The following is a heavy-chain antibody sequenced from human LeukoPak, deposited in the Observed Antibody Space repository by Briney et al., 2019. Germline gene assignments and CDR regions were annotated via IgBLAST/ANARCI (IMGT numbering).Heavy chain of an antibody. CDR2: IYSGATT. D-gene: IGHD3-3*02. V-gene: IGHV3-53*01. Sequence: PGGSLRLSCAASGFTVSTYYMNWVRQAPGKGLEWVSIIYSGATTYYADSVKGRFTISRDTSKNTVSLQMNSLRAEDTAVYFCARVGDHFHWNLDLWGRGTLATV. CDR3: ARVGDHFHWNLDL. J-gene: IGHJ2*01. CDR1: GFTVSTYY.